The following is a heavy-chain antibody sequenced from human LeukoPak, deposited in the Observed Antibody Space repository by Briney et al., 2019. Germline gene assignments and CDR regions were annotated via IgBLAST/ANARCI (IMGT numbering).Heavy chain of an antibody. Sequence: PGGSLRLSCAASGLTLGGYYMDWVRQAPGKGLEWVGRIRNEANRYTTEYAASVKGRFTISRDDSKNSLYLQMNSLKTEDTAVYYCTRLRNYGYDFWGQGTLDTVSS. CDR3: TRLRNYGYDF. V-gene: IGHV3-72*01. CDR1: GLTLGGYY. D-gene: IGHD5-18*01. CDR2: IRNEANRYTT. J-gene: IGHJ4*02.